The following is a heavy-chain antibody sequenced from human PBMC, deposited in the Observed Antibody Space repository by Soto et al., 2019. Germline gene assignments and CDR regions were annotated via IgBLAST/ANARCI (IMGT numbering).Heavy chain of an antibody. CDR1: GDSIKSNVW. Sequence: QVQLQESGPRLVRPWGILSVTCSVSGDSIKSNVWWSWVRQSPGKALEWIGEVFHKGITNYNPSLWGRVTMSVDKANNQFSLMLTSVTAADTGIYYCARDAAVPGEADRFDYWGQGMLVTVSS. J-gene: IGHJ4*02. CDR2: VFHKGIT. D-gene: IGHD6-19*01. V-gene: IGHV4-4*02. CDR3: ARDAAVPGEADRFDY.